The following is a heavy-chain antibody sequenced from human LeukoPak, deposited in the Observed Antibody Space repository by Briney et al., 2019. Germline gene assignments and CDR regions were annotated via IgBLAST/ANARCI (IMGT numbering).Heavy chain of an antibody. Sequence: ASVKVSCKVSVYRLNELSMHWVRQAPGKGLEWMGGFDPDDGEALYAQQFQGRATMTEDTSTGTVCMELNSLRSEDTAVYYRAIDYYGSGNYYNGPHNWGPGTLVTVSS. CDR2: FDPDDGEA. J-gene: IGHJ4*02. V-gene: IGHV1-24*01. CDR1: VYRLNELS. D-gene: IGHD3-10*01. CDR3: AIDYYGSGNYYNGPHN.